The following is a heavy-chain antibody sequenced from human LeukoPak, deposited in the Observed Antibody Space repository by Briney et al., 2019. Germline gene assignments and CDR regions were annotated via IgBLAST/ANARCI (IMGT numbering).Heavy chain of an antibody. CDR3: ARLPSGYYYYMDV. CDR2: IYYSGST. Sequence: SETLSLTCTVSGGSISSYYWSWIRQPPGKGLEWIGYIYYSGSTNYNPSLKSRVTISVDTSKNQFSLKLSSVTAADTAVYYCARLPSGYYYYMDVWGKGTTVTISS. CDR1: GGSISSYY. V-gene: IGHV4-59*01. D-gene: IGHD3-10*01. J-gene: IGHJ6*03.